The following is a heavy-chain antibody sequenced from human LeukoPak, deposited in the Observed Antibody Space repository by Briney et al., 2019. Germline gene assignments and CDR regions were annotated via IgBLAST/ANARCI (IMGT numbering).Heavy chain of an antibody. Sequence: GGSLRLSYSASGFTFSSYAMHWVRQAPGNGLEYVSTISSSGGSTSYADSVKGRFAISRDNSKNTLYLQTSRLRDVDTAMYYCMKDRLIVVAEDGFDIWGQGTMVTVSS. CDR2: ISSSGGST. V-gene: IGHV3-64D*09. J-gene: IGHJ3*02. CDR3: MKDRLIVVAEDGFDI. CDR1: GFTFSSYA. D-gene: IGHD3-22*01.